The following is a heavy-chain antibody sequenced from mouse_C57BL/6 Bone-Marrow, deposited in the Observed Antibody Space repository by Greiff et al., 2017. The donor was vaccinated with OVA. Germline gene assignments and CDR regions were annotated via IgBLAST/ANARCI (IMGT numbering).Heavy chain of an antibody. D-gene: IGHD1-1*01. CDR3: ARLPSFYYGSPLDD. J-gene: IGHJ2*01. V-gene: IGHV7-3*01. Sequence: EVKLVESGGGLVQPGGSLSLSCAASGFTFTDYYMSWVRQPPGKALEWLGFIRNKANGYTTEYSASVRGRFTSSRDNSQSIHYLQMNALRAEDSATYYCARLPSFYYGSPLDDWGQGNTRTVAS. CDR2: IRNKANGYTT. CDR1: GFTFTDYY.